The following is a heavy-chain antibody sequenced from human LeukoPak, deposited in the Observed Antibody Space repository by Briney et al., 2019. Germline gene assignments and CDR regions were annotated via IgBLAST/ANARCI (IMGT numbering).Heavy chain of an antibody. CDR1: GGTFSSYA. CDR2: IIPIFGTA. J-gene: IGHJ5*02. D-gene: IGHD6-19*01. V-gene: IGHV1-69*05. CDR3: ARDRGWYSGGWKYWFDP. Sequence: GASVKVSCKASGGTFSSYAISWVRQAPGQGLEWMGGIIPIFGTANYAQKFQGRVTITRDTSASTAYMELSSLRSEDTAVYYCARDRGWYSGGWKYWFDPWGQGTLVTVSS.